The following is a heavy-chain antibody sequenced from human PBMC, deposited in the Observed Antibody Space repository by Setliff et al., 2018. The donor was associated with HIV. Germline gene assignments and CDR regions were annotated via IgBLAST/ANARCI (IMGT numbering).Heavy chain of an antibody. V-gene: IGHV4-39*01. Sequence: SETLSLTCTVSGASITTSSYYWGWIRQPPGKGLEWIGNIHFSGSTYYNPSLKSRVIISVDRPQNQFSLTLISVTAADTAIYYCARSDLDNGSGYFDYYSYYMDVWGRGTTVTRLL. CDR3: ARSDLDNGSGYFDYYSYYMDV. CDR2: IHFSGST. CDR1: GASITTSSYY. J-gene: IGHJ6*03. D-gene: IGHD3-22*01.